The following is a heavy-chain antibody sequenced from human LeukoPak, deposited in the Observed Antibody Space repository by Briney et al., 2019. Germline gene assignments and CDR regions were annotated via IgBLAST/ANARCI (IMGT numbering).Heavy chain of an antibody. D-gene: IGHD3-9*01. CDR2: IIPIFGTA. Sequence: SVKVSCKASGGTFSSYAISWVRQAPGQGLEWMGGIIPIFGTANYAQKFQGRVTITTDESTSTAYMELRSLRSDDTAVYYCARDGYFDWVYYYGMDVWGQGTTVTVSS. V-gene: IGHV1-69*05. J-gene: IGHJ6*02. CDR3: ARDGYFDWVYYYGMDV. CDR1: GGTFSSYA.